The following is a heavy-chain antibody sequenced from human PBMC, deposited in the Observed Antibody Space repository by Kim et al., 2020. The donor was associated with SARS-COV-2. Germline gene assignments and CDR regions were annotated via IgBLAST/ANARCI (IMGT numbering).Heavy chain of an antibody. CDR1: GFTFSAYD. CDR3: VRDRMGGAFDM. Sequence: GGSLRLSCATSGFTFSAYDMNWVRQAPGKGLEWLSFITKTSTTIYYADSVEGRFTISRDNAKNSLFLQMNSLRDEDTALYYCVRDRMGGAFDMWGLGPM. D-gene: IGHD3-16*01. V-gene: IGHV3-48*02. J-gene: IGHJ3*02. CDR2: ITKTSTTI.